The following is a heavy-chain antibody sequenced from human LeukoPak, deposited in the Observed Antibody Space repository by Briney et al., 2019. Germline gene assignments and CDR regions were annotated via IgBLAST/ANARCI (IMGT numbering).Heavy chain of an antibody. V-gene: IGHV3-11*01. D-gene: IGHD3-9*01. Sequence: GGSLRLSCAASGFTFSDYYMSWIRQAPGKGLEWVSYISSSGSTIYYANSVKGRFTISRDNAKNSLYLQMNSLRAEDTAVYYCARVQGGTINIRPDAFDIWGQGTMVTVSS. J-gene: IGHJ3*02. CDR3: ARVQGGTINIRPDAFDI. CDR1: GFTFSDYY. CDR2: ISSSGSTI.